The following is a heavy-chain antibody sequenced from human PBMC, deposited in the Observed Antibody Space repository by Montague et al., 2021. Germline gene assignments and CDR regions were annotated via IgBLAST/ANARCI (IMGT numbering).Heavy chain of an antibody. D-gene: IGHD2/OR15-2a*01. Sequence: SETLSLTCSVSGDSISSKGNFWGWIRQPPGKGLEWIGVLDYSGTTYYSPSLRSRVTISVDTSKSQLSLKVTAVTAADTAVYYCARHRSRHHSMAFVASDHYFYRDVWGTGTTVAGSS. V-gene: IGHV4-39*01. J-gene: IGHJ6*03. CDR3: ARHRSRHHSMAFVASDHYFYRDV. CDR1: GDSISSKGNF. CDR2: LDYSGTT.